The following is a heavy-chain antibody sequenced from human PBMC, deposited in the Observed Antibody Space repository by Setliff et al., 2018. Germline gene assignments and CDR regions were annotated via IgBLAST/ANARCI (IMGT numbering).Heavy chain of an antibody. CDR1: GFTFSSSA. CDR2: ISSTITST. J-gene: IGHJ6*02. CDR3: ARDQDYYGMDV. V-gene: IGHV3-23*01. Sequence: PGGSLRLSCAASGFTFSSSAMAWVRQAPGKGLEWVSAISSTITSTYYADSVKGRFTISRDNSKNTLYLQMNSLRAEDTAVYYCARDQDYYGMDVWGQGTTVTVSS.